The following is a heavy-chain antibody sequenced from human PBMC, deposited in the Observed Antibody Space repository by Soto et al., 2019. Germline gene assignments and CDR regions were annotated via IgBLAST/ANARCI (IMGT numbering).Heavy chain of an antibody. CDR2: IYNSGST. J-gene: IGHJ4*02. D-gene: IGHD3-3*01. Sequence: QVQLQESGPGLVKPSETLSLTCTVSGGSISSYYWSWIRQPPGKGLEWIGYIYNSGSTNYNPSLKSRVTISVDTSKNQFSLKVSSVTAADTAVYYCAREGGWSGYLTNWGQGTLVTVSS. V-gene: IGHV4-59*01. CDR1: GGSISSYY. CDR3: AREGGWSGYLTN.